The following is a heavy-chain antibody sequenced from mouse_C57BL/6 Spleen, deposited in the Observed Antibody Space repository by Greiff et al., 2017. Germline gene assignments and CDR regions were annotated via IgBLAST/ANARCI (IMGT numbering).Heavy chain of an antibody. CDR3: AGDNYYYGSRRRFAY. J-gene: IGHJ3*01. D-gene: IGHD1-1*01. CDR2: ITHSGET. Sequence: ESGPGLVKPSQSLFLTCSITGFPITSGYYWIWIRQSPGKPLEWMGYITHSGETFYNPSLQSPISITRETSTNQFFLQVNSVTTEDTAMYYCAGDNYYYGSRRRFAYWGQGTLVTVSA. CDR1: GFPITSGYY. V-gene: IGHV12-3*01.